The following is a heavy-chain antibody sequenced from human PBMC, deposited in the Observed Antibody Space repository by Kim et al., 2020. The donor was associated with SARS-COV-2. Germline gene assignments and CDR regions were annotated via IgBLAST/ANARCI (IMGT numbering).Heavy chain of an antibody. V-gene: IGHV3-7*01. CDR2: IKEDGSEA. Sequence: GGSLRLSCEVSGFIFSTYWMAWVRQAPGKGLEWVANIKEDGSEAHYVASVRGRFTVSRDNAKNSLFLQMTSLRAEDTAVYYCARDCGGDCYTYWGQGTLVSVSS. D-gene: IGHD2-21*01. CDR1: GFIFSTYW. CDR3: ARDCGGDCYTY. J-gene: IGHJ4*02.